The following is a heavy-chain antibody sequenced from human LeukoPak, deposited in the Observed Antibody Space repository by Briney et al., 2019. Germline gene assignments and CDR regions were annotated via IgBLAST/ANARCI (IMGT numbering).Heavy chain of an antibody. J-gene: IGHJ6*02. V-gene: IGHV4-39*01. Sequence: SPSETLSLTCTVSGGSVSSGSYYWSWIRQPPGKGLEWIGSIYYSGSTYYNPSLKSRVTISVDTSKNQFSLKRSSVTAADTAVYYCARRVDFWSGPSGYYYYGMDVWGQGTTVTVSS. CDR2: IYYSGST. D-gene: IGHD3-3*01. CDR1: GGSVSSGSYY. CDR3: ARRVDFWSGPSGYYYYGMDV.